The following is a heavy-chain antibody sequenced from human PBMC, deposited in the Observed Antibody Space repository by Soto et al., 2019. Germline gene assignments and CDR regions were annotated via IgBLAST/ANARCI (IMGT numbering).Heavy chain of an antibody. CDR1: GGSISNGGLY. J-gene: IGHJ5*02. CDR2: IHYSGST. CDR3: ARTTDSSGYFQFGFDP. D-gene: IGHD3-22*01. V-gene: IGHV4-31*03. Sequence: SETLSLTCTVSGGSISNGGLYWSWIRQYPGKGLEWIGYIHYSGSTYYNPSLESRVTISVDTSKNHFSLKLSSVTAADTAVYYCARTTDSSGYFQFGFDPWGQGTLVTVSS.